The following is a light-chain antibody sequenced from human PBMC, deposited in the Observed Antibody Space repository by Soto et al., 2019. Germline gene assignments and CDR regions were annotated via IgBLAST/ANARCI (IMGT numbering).Light chain of an antibody. Sequence: EIVMTQSTATMSVSPLERATLYCRASQSVSSNLAWYQQKPGQAPRLLIYDASNRATGIPARFSGSGSGTDFTLTISSLEPEDFAVYYCQQRSNWPYTFGQGTKVDI. J-gene: IGKJ2*01. CDR2: DAS. CDR3: QQRSNWPYT. V-gene: IGKV3-11*01. CDR1: QSVSSN.